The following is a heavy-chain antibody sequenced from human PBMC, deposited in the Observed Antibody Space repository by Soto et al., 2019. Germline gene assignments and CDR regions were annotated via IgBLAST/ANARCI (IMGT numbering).Heavy chain of an antibody. V-gene: IGHV1-18*01. CDR3: ARGVGSGSYYNQYNWFDP. J-gene: IGHJ5*02. CDR2: INTYNGNT. D-gene: IGHD3-10*01. Sequence: ASVKVSCKASGYTFTNYGISWVRQAPGQGLEWMGWINTYNGNTNHAQKLQGRVTMTTDTSTSTAYMELRSLRSDDTAVYYCARGVGSGSYYNQYNWFDPWGQGTLVTVSS. CDR1: GYTFTNYG.